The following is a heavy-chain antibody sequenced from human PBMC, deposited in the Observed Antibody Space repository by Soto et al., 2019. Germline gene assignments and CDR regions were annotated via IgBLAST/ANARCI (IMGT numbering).Heavy chain of an antibody. J-gene: IGHJ4*02. D-gene: IGHD4-17*01. CDR2: IYHSGSA. CDR3: ARGGWDNDYGDQEAFDY. CDR1: GGSLSSRCNS. V-gene: IGHV4-30-2*01. Sequence: TLSLTCTVSGGSLSSRCNSWGWIRQPPGKGLEWIGFIYHSGSANYSPSLQSRVTISVDRSKNQFCLKLTSVTAADTAVYFSARGGWDNDYGDQEAFDYWGRGTLVTVSS.